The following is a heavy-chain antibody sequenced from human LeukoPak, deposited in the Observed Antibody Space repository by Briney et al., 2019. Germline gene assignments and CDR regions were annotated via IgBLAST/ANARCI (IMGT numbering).Heavy chain of an antibody. CDR2: MNPNNGYT. V-gene: IGHV1-8*01. CDR3: ARNLMYCSSTTCYLEY. J-gene: IGHJ4*02. CDR1: GYTFTRYD. D-gene: IGHD2-2*01. Sequence: ASVKVSCKASGYTFTRYDTNWVRQATGQGLEWMGLMNPNNGYTVYAQKFQGRVTMTRDTSISTAYLELSSLRSEDTAFYYCARNLMYCSSTTCYLEYWGQGTLVTVAS.